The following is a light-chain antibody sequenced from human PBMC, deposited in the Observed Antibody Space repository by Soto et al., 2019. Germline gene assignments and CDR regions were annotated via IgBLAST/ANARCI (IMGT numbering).Light chain of an antibody. CDR3: AAWNDRTYVWV. CDR2: CNN. Sequence: QSALTQPPSVSGTAGRRVSISCSGRNSNIGSNAVHWYQQLPATAPRLLVYCNNQRPSAVPDRFSGAKSGTSASLAASGPQSDDEGDYYCAAWNDRTYVWVFGGGTTVTVL. J-gene: IGLJ3*02. CDR1: NSNIGSNA. V-gene: IGLV1-44*01.